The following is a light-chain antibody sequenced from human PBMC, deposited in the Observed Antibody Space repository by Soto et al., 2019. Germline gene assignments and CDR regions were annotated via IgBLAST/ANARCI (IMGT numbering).Light chain of an antibody. Sequence: DVVMTQSPLSLPVTLGQAASMSCKSSQSLVSRDGNTYLNWFQQRPGQSPRRLVYKVSNRDSGVPDRFSGSGSGTDFTLKISRVEAEYVGVYYCMQGGHWPTFGQGTKVEIK. J-gene: IGKJ2*01. CDR2: KVS. V-gene: IGKV2-30*01. CDR3: MQGGHWPT. CDR1: QSLVSRDGNTY.